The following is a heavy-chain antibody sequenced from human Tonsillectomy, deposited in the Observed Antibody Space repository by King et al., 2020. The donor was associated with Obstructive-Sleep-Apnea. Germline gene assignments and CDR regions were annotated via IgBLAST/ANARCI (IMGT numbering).Heavy chain of an antibody. Sequence: VQLPQSGPGLVKPSQTLSLTCALSGDSVSSNSAAWNWIRQSPSRGLEWLGRTYYRSKWYNDYAVSVKSRITINPDTSKNQFSLQLNSVTPEDTAVYYCARDRRIAARSHYYGMDVWGQGTTVTVSS. CDR2: TYYRSKWYN. D-gene: IGHD6-6*01. V-gene: IGHV6-1*01. CDR1: GDSVSSNSAA. CDR3: ARDRRIAARSHYYGMDV. J-gene: IGHJ6*02.